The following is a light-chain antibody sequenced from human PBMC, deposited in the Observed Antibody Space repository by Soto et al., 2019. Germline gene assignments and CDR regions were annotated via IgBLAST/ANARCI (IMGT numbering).Light chain of an antibody. V-gene: IGKV3-20*01. CDR2: GAS. CDR1: QNVLSN. J-gene: IGKJ5*01. CDR3: QLYGSSSIT. Sequence: EIVMTQSPATLSVSPGERATLSCRASQNVLSNLAWYQQKPGQAPRLLIFGASNRAAGIPDRFSGSRSGTDFTLTIGRLEPEDFAVYYCQLYGSSSITFGQGTRLEIK.